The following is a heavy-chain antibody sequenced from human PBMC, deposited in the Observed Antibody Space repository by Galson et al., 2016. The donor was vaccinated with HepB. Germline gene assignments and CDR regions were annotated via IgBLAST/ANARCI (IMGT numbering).Heavy chain of an antibody. D-gene: IGHD1-1*01. CDR3: AKEGTYSWNDY. V-gene: IGHV3-48*03. J-gene: IGHJ4*02. CDR1: GFTFSRSA. CDR2: IDSSGSSI. Sequence: SLRLSCAASGFTFSRSAMNWVRQAPGKGLEWISYIDSSGSSIYYADSFKGRFTISGDNAKNALFLQVNSLRAEDTAIYYCAKEGTYSWNDYWGQGTLVTVSS.